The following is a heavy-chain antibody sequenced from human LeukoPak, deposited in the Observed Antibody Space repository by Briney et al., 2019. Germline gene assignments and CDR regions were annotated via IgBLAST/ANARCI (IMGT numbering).Heavy chain of an antibody. J-gene: IGHJ4*02. D-gene: IGHD1-26*01. CDR2: ISSSSSYI. V-gene: IGHV3-21*01. CDR1: GFTFSSYS. Sequence: KPGGSLRLSCAASGFTFSSYSMNWVRQAPGKGLEWVSSISSSSSYIYYADSVKGRFTTSRDNAKNSLYLQMNSLRAEDTAVYYCARFSFGGSYSYYFDYWGQGTLVTVSS. CDR3: ARFSFGGSYSYYFDY.